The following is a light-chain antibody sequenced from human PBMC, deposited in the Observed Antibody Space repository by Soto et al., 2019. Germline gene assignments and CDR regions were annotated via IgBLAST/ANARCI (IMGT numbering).Light chain of an antibody. V-gene: IGKV1-39*01. Sequence: DIQMTQSPSSLSASVGDRFTITCRASQSISSYLNWYQQKPGKAPKLLIYAASSLQSGVPSRFSGSGSGTDFTLTISSLQPEDFATYYCQQSSSTPLTFGGGTKVDI. J-gene: IGKJ4*01. CDR3: QQSSSTPLT. CDR1: QSISSY. CDR2: AAS.